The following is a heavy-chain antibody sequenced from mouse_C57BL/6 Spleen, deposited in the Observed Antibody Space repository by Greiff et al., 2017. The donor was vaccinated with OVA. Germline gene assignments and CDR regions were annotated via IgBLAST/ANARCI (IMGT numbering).Heavy chain of an antibody. CDR3: ARVTTVVATYYFDY. CDR2: IHPNSGST. D-gene: IGHD1-1*01. Sequence: QVQLQQPGAELVKPGASVKLSCKASGYTFTSYWMHWVKQRPGQGLEWIGMIHPNSGSTNYNGKFKGKATLTADKSSSTAYMQLSSLTSEDSAVYFCARVTTVVATYYFDYWGQGTTLTVSS. CDR1: GYTFTSYW. V-gene: IGHV1-64*01. J-gene: IGHJ2*01.